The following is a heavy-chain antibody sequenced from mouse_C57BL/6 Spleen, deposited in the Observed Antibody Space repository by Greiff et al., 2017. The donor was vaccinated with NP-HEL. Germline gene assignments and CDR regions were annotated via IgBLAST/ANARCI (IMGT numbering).Heavy chain of an antibody. CDR3: AREGDSNFDY. J-gene: IGHJ2*01. D-gene: IGHD2-5*01. Sequence: SGPELVKPGASVKISCKASGYAFSSSWMNWVKQRPGKGLEWIGRIYPGDGDTNYNGKFKGKATLTADKSSSTAYMQLSSLTSEDSAVYFCAREGDSNFDYWGQGTTLTVSS. CDR2: IYPGDGDT. CDR1: GYAFSSSW. V-gene: IGHV1-82*01.